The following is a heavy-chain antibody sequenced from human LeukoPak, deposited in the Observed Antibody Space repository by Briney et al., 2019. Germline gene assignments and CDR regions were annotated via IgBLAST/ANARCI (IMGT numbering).Heavy chain of an antibody. CDR3: ARDHLADILTGSF. CDR2: ISSSSSYI. J-gene: IGHJ4*02. V-gene: IGHV3-21*01. Sequence: PGGSLRLSCAASGFTFSSYSMNWVRQAPGKGLEWVSSISSSSSYIYYADSVKGRFTISRDNAKNSLCLQMNSLRAEDTAVYYCARDHLADILTGSFWGQGTLVTVSS. CDR1: GFTFSSYS. D-gene: IGHD3-9*01.